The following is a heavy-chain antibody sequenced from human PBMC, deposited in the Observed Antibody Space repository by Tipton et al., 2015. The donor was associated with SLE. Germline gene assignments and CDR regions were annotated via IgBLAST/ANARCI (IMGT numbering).Heavy chain of an antibody. V-gene: IGHV3-30*04. CDR3: APVLTGYYGMDV. Sequence: SLRFSCAASGFTFSSYAMHWVRQAPGKGLEWVAVISYDGSNKYYADSVKGRFTISRDNSKNTLYLQMNSLRAEDTAVYYCAPVLTGYYGMDVWGQGTTVTVSS. J-gene: IGHJ6*02. CDR1: GFTFSSYA. D-gene: IGHD4/OR15-4a*01. CDR2: ISYDGSNK.